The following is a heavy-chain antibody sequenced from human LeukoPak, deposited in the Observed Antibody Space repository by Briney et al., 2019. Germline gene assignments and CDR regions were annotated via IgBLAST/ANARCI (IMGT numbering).Heavy chain of an antibody. CDR2: IIPIFGTA. CDR1: GGTFSSYA. V-gene: IGHV1-69*05. J-gene: IGHJ6*03. D-gene: IGHD6-6*01. Sequence: GASVKVSCKASGGTFSSYAISWVRPAPGQGLEWMGGIIPIFGTANYAQKFQGRVTITTDESTSTAYMELSSLRSEDTAVYYCASGNTAARPGGYYYYMDVWGKGTTVTVSS. CDR3: ASGNTAARPGGYYYYMDV.